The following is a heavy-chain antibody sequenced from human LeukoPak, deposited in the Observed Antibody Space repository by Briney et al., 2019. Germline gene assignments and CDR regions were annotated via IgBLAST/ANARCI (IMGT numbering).Heavy chain of an antibody. CDR2: INHNYCAT. D-gene: IGHD4-17*01. V-gene: IGHV1-2*02. J-gene: IGHJ4*02. CDR1: GYTFTGYY. CDR3: ARVSDGRYYFDY. Sequence: ASVKVSCKASGYTFTGYYMHWVRQAPGQGLEWMGWINHNYCATNYAQKFQGRVTMTRDTSISTAYMELSGLRSDDTAVYYCARVSDGRYYFDYWGQGTLVTVSS.